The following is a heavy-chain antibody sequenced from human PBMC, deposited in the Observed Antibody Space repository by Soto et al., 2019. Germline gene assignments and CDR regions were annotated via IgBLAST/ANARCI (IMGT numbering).Heavy chain of an antibody. J-gene: IGHJ5*02. CDR1: GGSVSSRNYF. D-gene: IGHD4-17*01. Sequence: QVQLQESGPGLVRPSDTLSLTCSVSGGSVSSRNYFWGWIRQPPGKGLEWIGNIYYNGSTNYHPPLKSRVTISVDTPKNQFSLKLTSVTAADTAVYFCARVDYGDYPWFDPWGQGTLVTVSS. CDR2: IYYNGST. V-gene: IGHV4-61*01. CDR3: ARVDYGDYPWFDP.